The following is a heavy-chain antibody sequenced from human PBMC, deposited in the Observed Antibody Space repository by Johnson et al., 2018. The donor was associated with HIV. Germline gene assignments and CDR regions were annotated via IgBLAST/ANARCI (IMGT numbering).Heavy chain of an antibody. CDR2: VSYDGT. J-gene: IGHJ3*02. CDR3: AKGVDYYDSSPADAFDI. Sequence: QVQLVESGGGVVQPGRSLRLSCAASGFTFSSYAMHWVRQAPGTGLEWVALVSYDGTYSADSVKGRFTVSRDNSKNMQYLQMNSLRAEDTAVYYCAKGVDYYDSSPADAFDIWGQGTMVTVSS. V-gene: IGHV3-30*04. D-gene: IGHD3-22*01. CDR1: GFTFSSYA.